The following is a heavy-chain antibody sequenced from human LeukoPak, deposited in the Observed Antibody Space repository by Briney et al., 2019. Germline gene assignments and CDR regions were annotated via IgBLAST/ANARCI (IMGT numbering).Heavy chain of an antibody. J-gene: IGHJ4*02. CDR2: KRYDGSSE. D-gene: IGHD3-10*01. CDR3: ARAASGVRQEHYFDQ. CDR1: GFTFNTYG. Sequence: GALRLSCAASGFTFNTYGMHWVRQAPGKGLEWVALKRYDGSSENYADSVKGRFTISRDNSKNTLYLEMNSLSVEDTAVYYCARAASGVRQEHYFDQWGQGTLVTVSS. V-gene: IGHV3-33*08.